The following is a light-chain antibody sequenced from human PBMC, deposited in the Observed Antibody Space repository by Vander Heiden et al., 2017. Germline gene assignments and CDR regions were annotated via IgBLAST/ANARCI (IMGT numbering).Light chain of an antibody. CDR2: VNSDGSH. CDR3: QTWGSGIVV. CDR1: SRHDNYA. J-gene: IGLJ2*01. Sequence: QLVVTQSPSPSASLGPSVKLTCTLNSRHDNYAIAWHQQQPEKGPRYLMKVNSDGSHSKGDGIPDRFSGSSSGAERYLIISSLQSEDEADYYCQTWGSGIVVFGGGTKLTVL. V-gene: IGLV4-69*01.